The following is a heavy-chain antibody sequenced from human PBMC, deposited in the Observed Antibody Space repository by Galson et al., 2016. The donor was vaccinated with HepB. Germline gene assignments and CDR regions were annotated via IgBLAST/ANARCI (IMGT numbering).Heavy chain of an antibody. V-gene: IGHV3-30*18. CDR2: ISSDGSKK. D-gene: IGHD3-10*01. CDR1: GFMFSVYG. Sequence: SLRLSCAASGFMFSVYGMHWVRQAPGKGLEWVAAISSDGSKKSYADSVKGRSTISRDNAKSTLSLQVDTLGGDDTAVYYCAKDRGSIVASVALFDYWGQGSLVAVSS. CDR3: AKDRGSIVASVALFDY. J-gene: IGHJ4*02.